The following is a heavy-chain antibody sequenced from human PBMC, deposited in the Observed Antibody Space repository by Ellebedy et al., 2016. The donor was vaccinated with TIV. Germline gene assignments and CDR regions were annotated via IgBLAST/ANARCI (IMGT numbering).Heavy chain of an antibody. CDR2: IRNTGSHT. D-gene: IGHD1-26*01. V-gene: IGHV3-23*01. J-gene: IGHJ4*02. Sequence: GGPLRLSXAVSGLAFGHYGMSWFGKVQGKGLEWVSSIRNTGSHTHYADSVNGRFIISRDNSRNMVFLQMNSLRVEDSSVYYCTTQLWEQHYWGQGTLVTVSS. CDR3: TTQLWEQHY. CDR1: GLAFGHYG.